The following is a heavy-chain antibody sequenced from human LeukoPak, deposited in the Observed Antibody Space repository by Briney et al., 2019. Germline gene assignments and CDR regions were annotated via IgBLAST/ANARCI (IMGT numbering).Heavy chain of an antibody. V-gene: IGHV4-59*01. CDR1: GGSISSYY. D-gene: IGHD5-12*01. Sequence: PSETLSLTRTVSGGSISSYYWSWIRQPPGKGLEWIGYIYYSGSTNYNPSLKSRVTISVDTSKNQFSLKLSSVTAADTAVYYCARATNSGYASNRLFDYWGQGTLVTVSS. J-gene: IGHJ4*02. CDR2: IYYSGST. CDR3: ARATNSGYASNRLFDY.